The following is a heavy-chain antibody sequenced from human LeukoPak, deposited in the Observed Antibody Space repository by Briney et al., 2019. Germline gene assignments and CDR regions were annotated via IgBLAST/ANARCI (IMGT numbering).Heavy chain of an antibody. CDR2: ISGSGGST. CDR1: GFTFSSYA. V-gene: IGHV3-23*01. CDR3: ACSSSWYLFDY. D-gene: IGHD6-13*01. J-gene: IGHJ4*02. Sequence: PGGSLRLSCAASGFTFSSYAMSWVRQAPGKGLERVSAISGSGGSTYYADSVKGRFTISRDNAKNSLYLQMNSLRAEDTAVYYCACSSSWYLFDYWGQGTLVTVSS.